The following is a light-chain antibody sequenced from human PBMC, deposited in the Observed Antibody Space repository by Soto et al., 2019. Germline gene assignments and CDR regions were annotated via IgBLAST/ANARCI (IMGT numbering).Light chain of an antibody. CDR1: SSDVGSYNY. Sequence: QSALTQPASVSGSPGQSITISCTGTSSDVGSYNYVSWYQQHPGKAPKLMIYEGSKRPSGVSNRFSGSKSGNTASLTISGLQAEDEADYYCCSYAGSVVFGGGTKLTVL. CDR3: CSYAGSVV. CDR2: EGS. J-gene: IGLJ2*01. V-gene: IGLV2-23*01.